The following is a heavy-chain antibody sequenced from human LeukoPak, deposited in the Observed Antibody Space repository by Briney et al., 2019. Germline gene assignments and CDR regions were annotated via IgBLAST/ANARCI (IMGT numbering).Heavy chain of an antibody. J-gene: IGHJ6*03. CDR1: GFSFSSYE. V-gene: IGHV3-48*03. D-gene: IGHD6-13*01. CDR2: ISSTGNTI. Sequence: PGGSLRLSCVVSGFSFSSYEMNWVRQAPGKGLEWVSYISSTGNTIYYADSVKGRFTISRDNAKNSLYLQMNSLRAEDTGVYYCSRNVGSSWYEGYHYYYMDVWGKGTTVTVSS. CDR3: SRNVGSSWYEGYHYYYMDV.